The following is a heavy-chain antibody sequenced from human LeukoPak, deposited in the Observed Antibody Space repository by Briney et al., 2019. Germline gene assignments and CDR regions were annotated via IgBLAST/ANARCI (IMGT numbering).Heavy chain of an antibody. CDR3: ARDRDIVATTLDY. CDR1: GFTFSSYA. CDR2: ISYDGSNK. Sequence: PGGSLRLSCAASGFTFSSYAMHWVRQAPGKGLEWVAVISYDGSNKYYADSVKGRFTISRDNSKNTLYLQMNSLRAEDTAVYYCARDRDIVATTLDYWGQGTLVTVSS. V-gene: IGHV3-30*04. D-gene: IGHD5-12*01. J-gene: IGHJ4*02.